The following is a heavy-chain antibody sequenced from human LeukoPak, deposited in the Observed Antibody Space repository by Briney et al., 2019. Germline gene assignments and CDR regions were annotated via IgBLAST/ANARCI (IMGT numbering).Heavy chain of an antibody. Sequence: GGSLRLSCAASGFTFSSYAMSWVRQAPGKGLEWVSAISGSGSNTYYADSVKGRFTISRDNFKNTLYLQMNSLRAEDTALYYCAKGSGGAVDNFGYWGQGTLGTVSS. D-gene: IGHD5-12*01. CDR3: AKGSGGAVDNFGY. V-gene: IGHV3-23*01. CDR2: ISGSGSNT. CDR1: GFTFSSYA. J-gene: IGHJ4*02.